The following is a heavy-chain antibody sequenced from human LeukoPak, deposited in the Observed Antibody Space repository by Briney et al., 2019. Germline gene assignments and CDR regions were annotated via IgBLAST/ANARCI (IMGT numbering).Heavy chain of an antibody. CDR3: AKAAAGSYDILTGYYTRISAY. Sequence: GGSLRLSCAASGFTFSSYAMSWVRQAPGKGLEWVSAISGSGGSAYYADSVKGRFTISRDNSKNTLSLQMNSLRAEDTAVYYCAKAAAGSYDILTGYYTRISAYWGQGTLVTVSS. J-gene: IGHJ4*02. CDR2: ISGSGGSA. D-gene: IGHD3-9*01. CDR1: GFTFSSYA. V-gene: IGHV3-23*01.